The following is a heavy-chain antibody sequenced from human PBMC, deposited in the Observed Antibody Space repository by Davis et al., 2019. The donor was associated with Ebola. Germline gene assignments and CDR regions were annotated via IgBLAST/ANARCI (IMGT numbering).Heavy chain of an antibody. CDR1: GGSFSAYY. Sequence: MPSETLSLTCAVYGGSFSAYYWSWIRQPPGKGLEWIGEIHHSGSTNYNPSLKSRVTISVDTSKNQFSLRLSSVTAADTAVYYCARSHSDWLLPFDYWGQGTLATVSS. D-gene: IGHD3-9*01. CDR3: ARSHSDWLLPFDY. V-gene: IGHV4-34*01. CDR2: IHHSGST. J-gene: IGHJ4*02.